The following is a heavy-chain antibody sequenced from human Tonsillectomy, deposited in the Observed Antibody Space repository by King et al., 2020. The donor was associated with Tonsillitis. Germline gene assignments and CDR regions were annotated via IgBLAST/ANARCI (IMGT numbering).Heavy chain of an antibody. J-gene: IGHJ4*02. CDR1: GGSISSSNYY. CDR3: ARLYSSGWTRFDY. V-gene: IGHV4-39*07. CDR2: IYYSGST. D-gene: IGHD6-19*01. Sequence: QLQESGPGLVKPSETLSLTCTVSGGSISSSNYYWDWIRQPPGKGLEWIGNIYYSGSTYYNPSLKSRVTISVDTSKSQFSLKVSSVTAADTAVCYCARLYSSGWTRFDYWGQGTLVTVSS.